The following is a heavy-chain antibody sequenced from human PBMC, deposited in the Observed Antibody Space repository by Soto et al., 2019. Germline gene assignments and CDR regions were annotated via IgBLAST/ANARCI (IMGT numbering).Heavy chain of an antibody. CDR2: ISYSGST. CDR1: GGSISGYF. J-gene: IGHJ4*02. V-gene: IGHV4-59*01. D-gene: IGHD6-13*01. Sequence: QVQLQESGPGLVKPSETLSLTCTVSGGSISGYFWSWIRQPPGKGLEWIGYISYSGSTNYNSSLKRRVTMSIDTSKNQFSLRLTSVTAADTAVYYCVRDGAATGSVYLDYWGQGTLVTVSS. CDR3: VRDGAATGSVYLDY.